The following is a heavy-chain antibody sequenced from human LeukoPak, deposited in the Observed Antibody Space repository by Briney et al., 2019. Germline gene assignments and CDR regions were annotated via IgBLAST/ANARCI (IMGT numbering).Heavy chain of an antibody. CDR3: AELGITMIGGV. J-gene: IGHJ6*04. Sequence: PGGSLRLSCVASRFTFSSYAMSWVRQAPGKGLEWVSTISGSGGNTYYADSVKGRFTISRDNAKNSLYLQMNSLRAEDTAVYYCAELGITMIGGVWGKGTTVTISS. D-gene: IGHD3-10*02. V-gene: IGHV3-23*01. CDR2: ISGSGGNT. CDR1: RFTFSSYA.